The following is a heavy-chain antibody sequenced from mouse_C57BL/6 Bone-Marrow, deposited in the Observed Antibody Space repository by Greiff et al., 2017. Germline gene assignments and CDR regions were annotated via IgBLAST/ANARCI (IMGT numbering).Heavy chain of an antibody. V-gene: IGHV1-19*01. J-gene: IGHJ2*01. CDR1: GYTFTDYY. Sequence: SGPVLVKPGASVKMSCKASGYTFTDYYMNWVKQSHGKSLEWIGVINPYNGGTSYNQKFKGKDTLTVDKSSSTAYMELNSLTSEDSAVYYCARDYFDYWGQGTTLTVSS. CDR3: ARDYFDY. CDR2: INPYNGGT.